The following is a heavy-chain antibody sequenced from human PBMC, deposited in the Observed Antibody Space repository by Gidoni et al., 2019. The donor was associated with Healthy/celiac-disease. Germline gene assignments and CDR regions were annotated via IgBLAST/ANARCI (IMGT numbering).Heavy chain of an antibody. D-gene: IGHD6-13*01. CDR1: GFTFSNAW. V-gene: IGHV3-15*01. Sequence: EVQLVESGGGLVKPGGALRLACAAAGFTFSNAWVSRVRQAPGKGLDWVVRIKSKPDGGTTDYAAPVKGRFTISRDDSKNTLYLQMNSLKTEDTAVYYCTTDPPIAAAGDWGQGTLVTVSS. CDR2: IKSKPDGGTT. J-gene: IGHJ4*02. CDR3: TTDPPIAAAGD.